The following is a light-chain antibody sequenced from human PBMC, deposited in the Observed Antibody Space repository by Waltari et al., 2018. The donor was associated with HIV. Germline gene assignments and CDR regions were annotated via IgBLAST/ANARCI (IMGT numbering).Light chain of an antibody. CDR1: KLVQNY. V-gene: IGLV3-1*01. CDR2: EDS. J-gene: IGLJ2*01. Sequence: YALTQPPSVSVSPGQTANITCSGDKLVQNYAHWYQQKAGQSPVLLIYEDSKRRSGIPERFSGSISGDTATLTISGTQAEDEADYHCQAWDRSTVIFAGGTKLTVL. CDR3: QAWDRSTVI.